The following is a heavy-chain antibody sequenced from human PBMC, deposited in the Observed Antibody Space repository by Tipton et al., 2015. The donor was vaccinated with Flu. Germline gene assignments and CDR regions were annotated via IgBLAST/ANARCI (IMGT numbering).Heavy chain of an antibody. CDR3: ATARAGGNDFI. D-gene: IGHD5-12*01. CDR1: GGSVRSITYY. CDR2: MHYSGGT. J-gene: IGHJ4*02. V-gene: IGHV4-39*07. Sequence: LRLSCIVSGGSVRSITYYWGYIRQPPGKGLEWIGNMHYSGGTYYNPSLKSRVIISIDTSKNQFSLKLTSVTAADTAVYYCATARAGGNDFIWGQGTLVTVSS.